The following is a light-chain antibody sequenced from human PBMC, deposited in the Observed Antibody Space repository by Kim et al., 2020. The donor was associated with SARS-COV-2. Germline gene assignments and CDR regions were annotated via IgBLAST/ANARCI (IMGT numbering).Light chain of an antibody. J-gene: IGKJ4*01. V-gene: IGKV1-39*01. Sequence: ASVGDRVTITCRASQSISSYLNWYQQKPGKAPKVLIYAASNLQSGVPSRFSGSGSGTDFTLTISSLQPEDFATYYCQQSYNTPLTFGGGTKVDIK. CDR1: QSISSY. CDR2: AAS. CDR3: QQSYNTPLT.